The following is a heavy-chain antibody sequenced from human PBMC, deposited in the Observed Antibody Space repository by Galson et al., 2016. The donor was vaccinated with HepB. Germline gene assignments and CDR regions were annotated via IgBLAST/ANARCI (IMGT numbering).Heavy chain of an antibody. J-gene: IGHJ4*02. V-gene: IGHV3-48*02. CDR3: ARDVRGSEDY. D-gene: IGHD1-26*01. CDR1: GFTFSSNW. CDR2: ITRSGGTT. Sequence: SLRLSCAASGFTFSSNWMHWVRQAPGKGLEWVSYITRSGGTTLYADSVKGRFTISRDNAKNSLYLQMNSLRDEDTAVYYCARDVRGSEDYWGQGTLVTVPS.